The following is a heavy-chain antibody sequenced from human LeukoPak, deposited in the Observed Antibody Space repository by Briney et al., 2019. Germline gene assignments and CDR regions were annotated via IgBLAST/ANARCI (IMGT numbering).Heavy chain of an antibody. CDR2: ISSSSNAI. Sequence: PGGSLRLSCAASGFTFNTYSMNWVRQAPGKGLEWVSYISSSSNAIYYADSVRGRFTISRDNSKNTLYLQMSSLRAEDTAVYYCARGVRLQRLDRYYFDYWGQGTLVTVSS. J-gene: IGHJ4*02. V-gene: IGHV3-48*01. CDR3: ARGVRLQRLDRYYFDY. CDR1: GFTFNTYS. D-gene: IGHD5-18*01.